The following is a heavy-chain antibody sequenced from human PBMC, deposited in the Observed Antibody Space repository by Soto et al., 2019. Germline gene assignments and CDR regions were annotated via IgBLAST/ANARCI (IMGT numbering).Heavy chain of an antibody. Sequence: QVQLVQSGAEVKKPGSSVKVSCKVSGGTFSNYAIDWVRLAPGHGLEWMGGIDPIFGTTYYTQKFQGRATIITDDSMTSVYLEMSSLKSEETAIYYWARGEALAGLYNYHGVDVGGQGTAFTVAS. CDR3: ARGEALAGLYNYHGVDV. J-gene: IGHJ6*02. D-gene: IGHD3-9*01. V-gene: IGHV1-69*05. CDR2: IDPIFGTT. CDR1: GGTFSNYA.